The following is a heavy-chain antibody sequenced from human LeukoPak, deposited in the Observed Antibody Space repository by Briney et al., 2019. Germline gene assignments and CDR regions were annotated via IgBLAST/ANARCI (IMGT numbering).Heavy chain of an antibody. J-gene: IGHJ3*02. CDR3: ARVWARLESTNAFDI. CDR1: GGTFSSYA. D-gene: IGHD3-16*01. CDR2: IVPIFGTA. Sequence: GASVKVSCKASGGTFSSYAISWVRQAPGQGLEWMGRIVPIFGTANYAQKFQGRVTITTDESTSTAYMELSSLRSEDTALYYCARVWARLESTNAFDIWGQGTMVTVSS. V-gene: IGHV1-69*05.